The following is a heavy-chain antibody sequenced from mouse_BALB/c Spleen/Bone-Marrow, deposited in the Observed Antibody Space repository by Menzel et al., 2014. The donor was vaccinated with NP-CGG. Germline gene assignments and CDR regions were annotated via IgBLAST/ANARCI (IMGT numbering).Heavy chain of an antibody. Sequence: VQLQQSGAELAKPGASVKMSCKASGYTFTSYWMHWVKQRPGQGLEWIGYINPSTGYTEYNQKFKDKATLTADKSSSTAYMQLGSLTSEDSAVYYCARRGYAMDYWGQGTSVTVSS. CDR3: ARRGYAMDY. J-gene: IGHJ4*01. CDR1: GYTFTSYW. CDR2: INPSTGYT. V-gene: IGHV1-7*01.